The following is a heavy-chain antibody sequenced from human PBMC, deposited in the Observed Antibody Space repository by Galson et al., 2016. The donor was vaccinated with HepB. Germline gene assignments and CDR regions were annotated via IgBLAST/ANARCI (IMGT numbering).Heavy chain of an antibody. CDR1: GYTFINYD. D-gene: IGHD3-10*01. CDR2: VNPDSGNR. J-gene: IGHJ6*02. CDR3: TRTKVRGLPAMDD. V-gene: IGHV1-8*02. Sequence: SVKVSCKAAGYTFINYDINWVRQAPGQGLECLGWVNPDSGNRGYHQKFQGRVTMTTDRSIGTAYMELSSLRSDDTAVYYCTRTKVRGLPAMDDWGQGTTVTVSS.